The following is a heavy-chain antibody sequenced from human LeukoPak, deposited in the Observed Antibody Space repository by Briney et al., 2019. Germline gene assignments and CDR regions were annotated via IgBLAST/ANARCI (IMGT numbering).Heavy chain of an antibody. D-gene: IGHD2-15*01. CDR3: VSDPAD. Sequence: QPGRSLRLSCAASGFTFRNFPMHWVRQAPGKGLEWLALKSPDGTSQYYADSVRGRFTISRDNSKNTLSLQMNSLTVEDTAMYYCVSDPADWAQGTLVTVSS. J-gene: IGHJ4*02. V-gene: IGHV3-30*01. CDR1: GFTFRNFP. CDR2: KSPDGTSQ.